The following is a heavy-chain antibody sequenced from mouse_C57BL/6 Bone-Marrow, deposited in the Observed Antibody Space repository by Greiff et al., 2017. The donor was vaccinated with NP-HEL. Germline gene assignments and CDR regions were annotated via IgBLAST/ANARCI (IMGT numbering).Heavy chain of an antibody. J-gene: IGHJ1*03. V-gene: IGHV1-26*01. CDR3: ASRSLTTVVATKDWYFDV. Sequence: EVQLQQSGPELVKPGASVKISCKASGYTFTDYYMNWVKQSHGKSLEWIGDINPNNGGTSYNQKFKGKATLTVDKSSSTAYMELRSLTSEDSAVYYCASRSLTTVVATKDWYFDVWGTGTTVTVSS. CDR1: GYTFTDYY. D-gene: IGHD1-1*01. CDR2: INPNNGGT.